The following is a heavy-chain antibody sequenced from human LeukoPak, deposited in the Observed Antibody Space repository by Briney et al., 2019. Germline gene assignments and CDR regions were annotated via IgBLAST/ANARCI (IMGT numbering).Heavy chain of an antibody. J-gene: IGHJ2*01. CDR3: ARDGRYCSSTSCP. Sequence: PGGSLRLSCTASGFTFSSYSMNWVRQAPGKGLEWVSSISSSSSYIYYADSVKGRFTISRDNAKNSLYLQMNSLRAEDTAVYYCARDGRYCSSTSCPWGRGTLVTVSS. V-gene: IGHV3-21*01. CDR2: ISSSSSYI. D-gene: IGHD2-2*01. CDR1: GFTFSSYS.